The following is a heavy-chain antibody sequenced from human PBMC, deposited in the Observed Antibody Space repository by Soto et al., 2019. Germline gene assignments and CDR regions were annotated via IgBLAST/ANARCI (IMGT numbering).Heavy chain of an antibody. CDR3: TRGGANRGSWFGEFWY. CDR1: GYTFTSYG. Sequence: QVQLVQSGAEVKKPGASVKVSCKASGYTFTSYGINWVRQAPGQGLEWMGWISAYSGNTNYAQQLQGRVTMTSDTSTSTAYMELRSLRSDATAVYYCTRGGANRGSWFGEFWYWGQGTLVTVSS. CDR2: ISAYSGNT. V-gene: IGHV1-18*04. J-gene: IGHJ4*02. D-gene: IGHD3-10*01.